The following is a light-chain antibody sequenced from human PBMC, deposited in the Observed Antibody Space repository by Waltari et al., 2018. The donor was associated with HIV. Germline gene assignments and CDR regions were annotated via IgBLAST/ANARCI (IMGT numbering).Light chain of an antibody. CDR3: QQYDSSPFT. CDR1: QSVTTSF. J-gene: IGKJ3*01. Sequence: VLPHPPGTLSFSPGERVTFPTRANQSVTTSFLAWYQQKPGQAPKLLLYGASSRATGIPDRFSGSGSGTDFTLTISRLEPEDVAVYYCQQYDSSPFTFGPGTKVDIK. CDR2: GAS. V-gene: IGKV3-20*01.